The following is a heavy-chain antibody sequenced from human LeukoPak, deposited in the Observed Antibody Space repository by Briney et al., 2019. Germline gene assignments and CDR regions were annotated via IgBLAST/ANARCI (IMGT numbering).Heavy chain of an antibody. J-gene: IGHJ4*02. CDR3: ARARKGSYFDY. CDR1: GFTFSDNY. D-gene: IGHD1-14*01. Sequence: GGSLRLSCAASGFTFSDNYMIWIRQAPGKGLEWVSYIDTSGSAMYYAVPVKGRFTISRDNARNSLYLQMNSLRAEDTAVYYCARARKGSYFDYWGQGTLGTVSS. V-gene: IGHV3-11*04. CDR2: IDTSGSAM.